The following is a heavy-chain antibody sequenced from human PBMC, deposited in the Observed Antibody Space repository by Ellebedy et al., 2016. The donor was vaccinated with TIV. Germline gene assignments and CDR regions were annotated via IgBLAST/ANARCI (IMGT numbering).Heavy chain of an antibody. Sequence: GESLKISCAASGFTFSSYAMSWVRQAPGKGLQWVSGISGSGGSTYYADSVKGRFTISRDNSKNTLYLQMNSLRAEDTALYYCARVYSGTEDAFDIWGQGTMVTVSS. V-gene: IGHV3-23*01. D-gene: IGHD1-26*01. CDR2: ISGSGGST. J-gene: IGHJ3*02. CDR1: GFTFSSYA. CDR3: ARVYSGTEDAFDI.